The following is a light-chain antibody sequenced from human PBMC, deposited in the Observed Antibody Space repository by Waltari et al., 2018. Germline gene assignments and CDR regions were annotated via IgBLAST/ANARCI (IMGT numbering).Light chain of an antibody. CDR2: PAS. Sequence: DIQLTQSPSSLSASVGDRVIITCRASQGISTHLAWYQQKPGKAPKLLIYPASTLQSGVPSRFSGSGSGTEFTLTISSLQPEDFAAYYCQQRNNYPITFGQGTRLEI. J-gene: IGKJ5*01. CDR3: QQRNNYPIT. CDR1: QGISTH. V-gene: IGKV1-9*01.